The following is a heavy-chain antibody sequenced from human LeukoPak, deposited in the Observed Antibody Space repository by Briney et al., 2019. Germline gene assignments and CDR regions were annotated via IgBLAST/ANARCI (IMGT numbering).Heavy chain of an antibody. J-gene: IGHJ4*02. V-gene: IGHV3-7*01. CDR2: IKQDGSEK. CDR1: GFIVSHNY. D-gene: IGHD3-3*01. Sequence: GGSLRLSCAASGFIVSHNYMTWVRQAPGKGLEWVANIKQDGSEKYYVDSVKGRFTISRDNAKNSLYLQMSSLRAEDTAVYYCARVGYYDFWSGYYWGQGTLVTVSS. CDR3: ARVGYYDFWSGYY.